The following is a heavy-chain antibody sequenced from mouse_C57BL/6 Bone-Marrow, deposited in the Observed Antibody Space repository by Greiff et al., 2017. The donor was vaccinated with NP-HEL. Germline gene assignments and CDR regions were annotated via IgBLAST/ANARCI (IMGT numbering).Heavy chain of an antibody. Sequence: QVTLKVSGPGILQSSQTLSLTCSFSGFSLSTSGMGVSWIRQPSGKGLEWLAHIYWDDDKRYNPSLKSRLTISKDTSRNQVFLKITSVDTADTSTYYCARMIYYDYDEYYYAMDYWGQGTSVTVSS. CDR3: ARMIYYDYDEYYYAMDY. V-gene: IGHV8-12*01. D-gene: IGHD2-4*01. CDR2: IYWDDDK. J-gene: IGHJ4*01. CDR1: GFSLSTSGMG.